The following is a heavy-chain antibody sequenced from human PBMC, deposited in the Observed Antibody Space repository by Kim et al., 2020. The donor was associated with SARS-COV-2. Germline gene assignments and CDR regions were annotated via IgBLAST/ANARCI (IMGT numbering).Heavy chain of an antibody. CDR2: LYSGGNS. CDR1: GFTVSSNY. J-gene: IGHJ5*02. Sequence: GGSLRLSCAVSGFTVSSNYMNWVRQAPGKGLEWVSVLYSGGNSDFADSVKGRFSIPRDTSKNTAYLQMNSLRAEDTAVYSCVRDADGPFGPLGQGTLVTV. V-gene: IGHV3-53*01. CDR3: VRDADGPFGP.